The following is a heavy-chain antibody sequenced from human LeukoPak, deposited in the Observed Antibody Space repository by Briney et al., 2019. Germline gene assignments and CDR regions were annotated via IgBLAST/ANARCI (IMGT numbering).Heavy chain of an antibody. CDR1: GGSIGNGDYY. Sequence: SETLSLTCSVSGGSIGNGDYYWAWIRQTPGKGLERIGSIFYTGSTYYNPSLKSRVTMSVDTSKNQFSLKPTSVTAADTAVYYCATLGERRGAYNWFDSWGQGTLVTVSS. J-gene: IGHJ5*01. D-gene: IGHD3-16*01. CDR2: IFYTGST. V-gene: IGHV4-39*01. CDR3: ATLGERRGAYNWFDS.